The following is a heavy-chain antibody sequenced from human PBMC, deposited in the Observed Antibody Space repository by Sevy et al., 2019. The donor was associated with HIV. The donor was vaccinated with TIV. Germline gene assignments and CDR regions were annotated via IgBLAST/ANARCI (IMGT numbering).Heavy chain of an antibody. V-gene: IGHV3-30*04. CDR2: ISYDGSIK. CDR3: ARTEIVEGGGMDV. Sequence: GGSLRLSCAASGFTFRSYAMHWVRQAPGKGLEWVAFISYDGSIKDYADSVKGRFTISRDNSKNTLYVEMNGLREDDTAVYYCARTEIVEGGGMDVWGQGTRVTVSS. J-gene: IGHJ6*02. D-gene: IGHD2-21*01. CDR1: GFTFRSYA.